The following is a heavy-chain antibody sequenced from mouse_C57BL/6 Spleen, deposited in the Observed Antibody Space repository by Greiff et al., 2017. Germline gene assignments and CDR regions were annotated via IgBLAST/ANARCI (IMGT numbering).Heavy chain of an antibody. CDR3: ARRDYSNSPYYAMDY. J-gene: IGHJ4*01. CDR2: IWWDDDK. Sequence: QVQLKESGPGILQPSQTLSLTCSFSGFSLRTFGMGVGWIRQPSGKGLEWLAHIWWDDDKYYNPALKSRLTISKDTSKNQVFLKIANVDTADTATYYCARRDYSNSPYYAMDYWGQGTSVTVSS. D-gene: IGHD2-5*01. CDR1: GFSLRTFGMG. V-gene: IGHV8-8*01.